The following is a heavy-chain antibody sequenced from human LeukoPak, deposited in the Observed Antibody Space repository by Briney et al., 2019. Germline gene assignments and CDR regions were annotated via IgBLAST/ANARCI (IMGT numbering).Heavy chain of an antibody. D-gene: IGHD3-16*02. J-gene: IGHJ4*02. CDR2: INHSGST. CDR3: AFGGVIGPYY. Sequence: SETLSLTCAVYGGSFSGYYWSWIRQPPGKGLEWIGEINHSGSTNYNPSLKSRVTISVDTSKNQFSLKLSSVTAADTAVYYCAFGGVIGPYYWGQGTQVTVSS. V-gene: IGHV4-34*01. CDR1: GGSFSGYY.